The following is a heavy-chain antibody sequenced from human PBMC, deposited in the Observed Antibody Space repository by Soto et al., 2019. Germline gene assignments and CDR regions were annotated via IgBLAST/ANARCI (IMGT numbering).Heavy chain of an antibody. CDR1: EFTFSTYA. J-gene: IGHJ6*03. V-gene: IGHV3-48*01. Sequence: EVQLVESGGGLVQPGGSLRLSCAASEFTFSTYAMNWVRQAPGKGLEWVSYISSSSQNIRYADSGKGRCTMSRDNAKNSLYLQMNSLRAEDTAVYYCARDQSRGQVFYYYMDVWGKGTTVTVSS. CDR3: ARDQSRGQVFYYYMDV. CDR2: ISSSSQNI. D-gene: IGHD3-10*01.